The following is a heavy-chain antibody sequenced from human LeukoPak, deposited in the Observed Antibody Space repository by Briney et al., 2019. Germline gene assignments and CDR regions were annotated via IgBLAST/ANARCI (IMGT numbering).Heavy chain of an antibody. CDR3: ARSPDRYYDILTGYYNIWFDP. CDR1: GYTFTNYD. J-gene: IGHJ5*02. D-gene: IGHD3-9*01. CDR2: MNPDTGNT. V-gene: IGHV1-8*01. Sequence: ASVKVSCKASGYTFTNYDINWVRQPTAQGLEWLGWMNPDTGNTGSAQKFQGRVIMTINSSINKAYMELSSLISDETAVYYCARSPDRYYDILTGYYNIWFDPWGQGTLVTVSS.